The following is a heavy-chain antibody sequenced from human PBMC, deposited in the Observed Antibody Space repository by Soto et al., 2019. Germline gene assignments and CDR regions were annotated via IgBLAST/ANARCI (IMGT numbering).Heavy chain of an antibody. CDR2: VNSTGNT. CDR1: GGSFSGYY. V-gene: IGHV4-34*01. D-gene: IGHD3-3*01. CDR3: ARVLTSVYGAIMVGKRFDP. Sequence: QVQLQQWGAGLLKPSETLSLRCAVYGGSFSGYYWTWVSQPPGRGLEWIGDVNSTGNTNYNPSLRSRIAISAERWNSECSRTLKSVTAADTAVYYCARVLTSVYGAIMVGKRFDPWGQGTLVTVSS. J-gene: IGHJ5*02.